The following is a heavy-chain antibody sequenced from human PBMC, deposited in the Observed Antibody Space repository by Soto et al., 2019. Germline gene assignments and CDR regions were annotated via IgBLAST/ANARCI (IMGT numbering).Heavy chain of an antibody. Sequence: SLRLSFAASGFTFSSYDMHWVRQATGKGLEWVSAIGTAGDTYYPGSVKGRFTISRENAKNSLYLQTNSLRAGDTAVYYCARGTRGSVGATSPIYYWGQGTLVTVSS. CDR2: IGTAGDT. CDR1: GFTFSSYD. V-gene: IGHV3-13*01. D-gene: IGHD1-26*01. CDR3: ARGTRGSVGATSPIYY. J-gene: IGHJ4*02.